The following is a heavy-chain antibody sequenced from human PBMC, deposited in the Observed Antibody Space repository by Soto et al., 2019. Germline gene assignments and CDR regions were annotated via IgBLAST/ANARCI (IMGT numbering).Heavy chain of an antibody. D-gene: IGHD5-18*01. CDR1: GFTFSGSA. J-gene: IGHJ4*02. CDR3: TYYLRFPGYSYDY. CDR2: IRSKANSYAT. V-gene: IGHV3-73*01. Sequence: GGSLRLSCAASGFTFSGSAMHWVRQASGKGLEWVGRIRSKANSYATAYAASVKGRFTISRDDSKNTAYLQMNSLKTEDTAVYYCTYYLRFPGYSYDYWGQGTLVTVSS.